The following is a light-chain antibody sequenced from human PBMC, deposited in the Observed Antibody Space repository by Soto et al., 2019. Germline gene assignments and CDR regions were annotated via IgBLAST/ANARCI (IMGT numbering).Light chain of an antibody. V-gene: IGLV6-57*04. CDR1: SGSIASNY. J-gene: IGLJ7*01. CDR3: QSYDSSNHAV. Sequence: NFMLTQPHSVSESPGKTVTISCTRSSGSIASNYVQWYQQRPGRAPTTVIYEDNQRPSGVPDRFSGSIDSSSNSASLTIPGLKTEDEADYYCQSYDSSNHAVFGGGTQLTVL. CDR2: EDN.